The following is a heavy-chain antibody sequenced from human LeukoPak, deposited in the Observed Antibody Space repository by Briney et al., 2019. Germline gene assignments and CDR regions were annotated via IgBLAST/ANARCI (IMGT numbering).Heavy chain of an antibody. D-gene: IGHD2-8*01. J-gene: IGHJ4*02. CDR2: INPNSGAT. V-gene: IGHV1-2*02. Sequence: GPVKVSCKASGYTFTNYYLHWVRQAPGQRLEWMGWINPNSGATNFAQKFQGRVTMTRDTSITTAYLGLSRLLSDDTAVYFCAKEMARGGGRQAVGFDYWGQGTLVTVSS. CDR3: AKEMARGGGRQAVGFDY. CDR1: GYTFTNYY.